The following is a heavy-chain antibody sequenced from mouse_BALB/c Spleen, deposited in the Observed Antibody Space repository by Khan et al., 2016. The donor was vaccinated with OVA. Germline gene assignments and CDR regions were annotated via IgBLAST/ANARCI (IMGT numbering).Heavy chain of an antibody. CDR1: GYSFTNYY. CDR3: TRHGFVAWFTY. J-gene: IGHJ3*01. V-gene: IGHV1S135*01. CDR2: IDPFSGGT. D-gene: IGHD2-2*01. Sequence: VQLQQSGPELMKPGASVKISCKASGYSFTNYYIHWVIQSHGKSLEWIGYIDPFSGGTTYNQKFKGKATSTVDKSSSTAYIHLSNLTSEDSAVYYCTRHGFVAWFTYWGQGTLVTVSA.